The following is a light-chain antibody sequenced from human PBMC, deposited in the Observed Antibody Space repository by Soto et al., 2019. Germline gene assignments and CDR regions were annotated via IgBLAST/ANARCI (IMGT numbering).Light chain of an antibody. CDR2: DTS. CDR1: QSVSRY. V-gene: IGKV3-11*01. Sequence: EIGLTQSPATLSLSPGARATLSCRASQSVSRYLAWYQQKPGQAPRLLIHDTSTRATGVTDTFSGSGSGTEFTLTISSLEPEDSAMYYCQQRFSWPPTFGGGTHVEIK. J-gene: IGKJ4*01. CDR3: QQRFSWPPT.